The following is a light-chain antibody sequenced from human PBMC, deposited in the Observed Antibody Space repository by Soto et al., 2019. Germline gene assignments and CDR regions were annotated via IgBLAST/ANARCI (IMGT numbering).Light chain of an antibody. J-gene: IGLJ2*01. CDR2: NVN. Sequence: QSVLTQPRSVSGSPGQSVTISCTGTSSDVGGYNYVSWYQQHPGKAPKLMIYNVNRRPSGVPDRFSGSKSGNTASLTISGLQAEGEADYYCCSYAVTDVVFGGGTKLTVL. CDR1: SSDVGGYNY. CDR3: CSYAVTDVV. V-gene: IGLV2-11*01.